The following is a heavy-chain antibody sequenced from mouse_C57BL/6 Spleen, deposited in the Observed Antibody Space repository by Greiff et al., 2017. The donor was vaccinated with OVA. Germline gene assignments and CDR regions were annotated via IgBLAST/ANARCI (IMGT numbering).Heavy chain of an antibody. V-gene: IGHV1-22*01. D-gene: IGHD1-1*01. J-gene: IGHJ4*01. CDR2: INPNNGGT. CDR3: ARRYYGSPYYAMDY. Sequence: EVKLMESGPELVKPGASVKMSCKASGYTFTDYHMHWVKQSHGKSLEWIGYINPNNGGTSYNQKFKGKATLTVNKSSSTAYMVLRSLTSEDSAVYYCARRYYGSPYYAMDYWGQGTSVTVSS. CDR1: GYTFTDYH.